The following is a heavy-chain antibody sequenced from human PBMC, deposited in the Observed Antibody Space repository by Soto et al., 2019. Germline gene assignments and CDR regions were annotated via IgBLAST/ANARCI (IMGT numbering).Heavy chain of an antibody. CDR1: GFTFSSYE. CDR3: ARDKMVTYNYYGMDV. J-gene: IGHJ6*02. Sequence: GSLRLSCAASGFTFSSYEMNWVRQAPGRGLEWVSYISSSSNTIYYADSVKGRFTISRDNAKNSLYLQMNSLRAEDTAVYYCARDKMVTYNYYGMDVWGQGTTVTVSS. D-gene: IGHD2-15*01. V-gene: IGHV3-48*03. CDR2: ISSSSNTI.